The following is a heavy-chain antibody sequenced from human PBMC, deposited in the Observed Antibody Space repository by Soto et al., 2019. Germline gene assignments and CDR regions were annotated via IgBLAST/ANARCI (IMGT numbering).Heavy chain of an antibody. Sequence: QVQLVQSGAEVKKPGSSVKVSCKASGGTFSTYPISWVRQAPGQGLEWMGGINPIFGTANYAQKLQGRVTITXDESTXXXXXXLXSLRXDDTXXXXXARLRASNYEAYQHWGQGTLVTV. CDR1: GGTFSTYP. CDR2: INPIFGTA. D-gene: IGHD4-4*01. J-gene: IGHJ1*01. CDR3: ARLRASNYEAYQH. V-gene: IGHV1-69*12.